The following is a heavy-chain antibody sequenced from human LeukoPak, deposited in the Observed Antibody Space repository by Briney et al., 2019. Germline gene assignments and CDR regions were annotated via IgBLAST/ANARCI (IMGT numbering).Heavy chain of an antibody. CDR3: AKNGRGYSYGYADYFDY. V-gene: IGHV3-33*06. J-gene: IGHJ4*02. CDR2: IWYDGSRE. CDR1: GFTFRSYG. Sequence: PGRSLRLSCTASGFTFRSYGMHWVRQAPGKGLEWVAVIWYDGSREYYADSVKGRFTISRDNSKNTLYLQMNSLRAEDTAVYYCAKNGRGYSYGYADYFDYWGQGTLVTVSS. D-gene: IGHD5-18*01.